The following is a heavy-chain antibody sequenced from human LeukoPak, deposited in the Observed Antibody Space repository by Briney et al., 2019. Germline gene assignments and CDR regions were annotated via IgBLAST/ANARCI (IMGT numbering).Heavy chain of an antibody. D-gene: IGHD6-19*01. Sequence: PGGSLRLSCAASGFTFSSYEMNWVRQAPGKGLEWVSYISSSGSTIYYADSVKGRFTISRDNAKNSLYLQMNSLRAEDTAVYYCARIAVAGTFLSWGQGTLVTASS. CDR1: GFTFSSYE. CDR3: ARIAVAGTFLS. V-gene: IGHV3-48*03. CDR2: ISSSGSTI. J-gene: IGHJ4*02.